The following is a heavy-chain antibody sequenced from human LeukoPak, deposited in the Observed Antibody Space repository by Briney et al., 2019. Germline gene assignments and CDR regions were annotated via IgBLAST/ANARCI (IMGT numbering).Heavy chain of an antibody. J-gene: IGHJ4*02. CDR3: AKENWGYNWKYDSSGSGINY. CDR2: ISRGGGST. Sequence: GGSLRLSCAASGFTFSSYAMSWVRQAPGKGLEWVSTISRGGGSTYYSDSVKGRFTISRDNSKNTLYLQMNSLRAEDTAIYYCAKENWGYNWKYDSSGSGINYWGQGTLVTFSS. D-gene: IGHD3-22*01. V-gene: IGHV3-23*01. CDR1: GFTFSSYA.